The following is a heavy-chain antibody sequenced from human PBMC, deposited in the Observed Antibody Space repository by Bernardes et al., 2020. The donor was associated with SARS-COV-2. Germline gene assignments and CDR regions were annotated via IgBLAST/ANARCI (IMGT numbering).Heavy chain of an antibody. D-gene: IGHD4-4*01. CDR3: ARDASKSYSNDDFQNDS. CDR2: IYSSGST. V-gene: IGHV4-4*07. Sequence: SESLSLTCTVSGGSISSYYWSWIRQPAGKGLEWIGRIYSSGSTNYNPSLKSRVTMSVDTSKNQFSMKLSSVTAADTAMYYCARDASKSYSNDDFQNDSWGQGTLVTVSS. J-gene: IGHJ4*02. CDR1: GGSISSYY.